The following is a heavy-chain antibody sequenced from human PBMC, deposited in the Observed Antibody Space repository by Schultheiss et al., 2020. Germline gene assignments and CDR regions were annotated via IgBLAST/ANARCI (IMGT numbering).Heavy chain of an antibody. Sequence: GGSLRLSCAASGFTFSSYGMHWVRQAPGKGLEWVAVIWYDGSNKYYADSVKGRFTISRDNSKNTLYLQMNSLRAEDTAVYYCAREGSGGYYDSSGYFDYWGQGTLVTVSS. CDR2: IWYDGSNK. J-gene: IGHJ4*02. CDR3: AREGSGGYYDSSGYFDY. CDR1: GFTFSSYG. D-gene: IGHD3-22*01. V-gene: IGHV3-33*01.